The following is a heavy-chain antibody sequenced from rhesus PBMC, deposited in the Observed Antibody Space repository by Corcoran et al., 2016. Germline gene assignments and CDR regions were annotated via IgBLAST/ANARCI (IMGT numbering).Heavy chain of an antibody. J-gene: IGHJ4*01. V-gene: IGHV3S16*01. D-gene: IGHD5-24*01. CDR3: SRQDTDCFDY. CDR1: GFTFSSYG. Sequence: VQLVESGGGLVQPGGSLRLSCAASGFTFSSYGMNWVRQAPGKGLECVSSISSASSYNFYAESVKDRFTISRDNAKNSLSLQMNSLRAEDTAVYYCSRQDTDCFDYWGQGVLVTVSS. CDR2: ISSASSYN.